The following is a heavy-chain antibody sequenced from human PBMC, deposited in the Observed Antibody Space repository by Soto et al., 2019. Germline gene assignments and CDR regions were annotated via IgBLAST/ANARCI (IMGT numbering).Heavy chain of an antibody. J-gene: IGHJ3*02. CDR2: ISTSSSTI. Sequence: EVQLVESGGGLVQPGGSLRLSCAASSFTFSIYSMNWVRQAPGKGLEWVSYISTSSSTIYYADSVKGRFTISRDNAKNSLYLQMNSLRDEDTAVYYCARDMRPRELGAFDIWGQGTMVTVSS. V-gene: IGHV3-48*02. CDR1: SFTFSIYS. CDR3: ARDMRPRELGAFDI. D-gene: IGHD1-26*01.